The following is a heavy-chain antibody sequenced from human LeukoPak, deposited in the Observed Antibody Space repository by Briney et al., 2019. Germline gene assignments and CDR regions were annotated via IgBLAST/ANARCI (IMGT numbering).Heavy chain of an antibody. CDR1: GYTFTGYY. D-gene: IGHD4-11*01. CDR3: ARDRSDYSNYVMDY. J-gene: IGHJ4*02. CDR2: INPNSGGT. Sequence: GASVKVSCKASGYTFTGYYMHWVRQAPGQGLEWMGWINPNSGGTNYAQKFQGRVTMTKDTSISTAYMELSRLRSDDTAVYYCARDRSDYSNYVMDYWGQGTLVTVSS. V-gene: IGHV1-2*02.